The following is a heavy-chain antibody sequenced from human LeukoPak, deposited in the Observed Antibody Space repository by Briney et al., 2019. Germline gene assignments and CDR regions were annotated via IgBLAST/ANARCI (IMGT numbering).Heavy chain of an antibody. CDR3: AKDRSYSSGWYGNWFDP. J-gene: IGHJ5*02. D-gene: IGHD6-19*01. V-gene: IGHV3-30*18. CDR2: ISYDGSNK. Sequence: GRSLRLSCAASGVTFSSYGMHWVRQAPGKGLEWGAVISYDGSNKYYADSVKGRFTISRDNSKNTHYLQMNSLRAEDTAVYYCAKDRSYSSGWYGNWFDPWGQGTLVTVSS. CDR1: GVTFSSYG.